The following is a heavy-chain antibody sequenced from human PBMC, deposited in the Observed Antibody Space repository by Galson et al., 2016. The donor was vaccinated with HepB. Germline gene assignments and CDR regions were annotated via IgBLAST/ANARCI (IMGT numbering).Heavy chain of an antibody. V-gene: IGHV4-4*07. D-gene: IGHD3-9*01. Sequence: LSLTCTVSGGSISNYYWSWIRQPAGKGLEWIGRIYSTGSTNYNPSLKSRVTMSVDTSKNQFSLILSSVSAADTAVYYCARGTPWRAFDFWGQGTTVTVSS. CDR1: GGSISNYY. CDR2: IYSTGST. J-gene: IGHJ6*02. CDR3: ARGTPWRAFDF.